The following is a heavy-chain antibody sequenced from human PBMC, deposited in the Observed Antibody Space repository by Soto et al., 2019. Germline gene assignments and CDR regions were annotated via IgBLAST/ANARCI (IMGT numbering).Heavy chain of an antibody. CDR2: IIPLFRTP. D-gene: IGHD4-4*01. CDR3: ARDNDRLQLGGNYYYMLDV. Sequence: QVQLVQSGAEMKEPGSSVKVSCKTSGGTFSSSAISWLRQAPGQGLEWMGGIIPLFRTPDYAQKFQGRVTIAADESTGTAYMELSSLRSEDTAVYYCARDNDRLQLGGNYYYMLDVWGQGTTITVSS. CDR1: GGTFSSSA. J-gene: IGHJ6*02. V-gene: IGHV1-69*12.